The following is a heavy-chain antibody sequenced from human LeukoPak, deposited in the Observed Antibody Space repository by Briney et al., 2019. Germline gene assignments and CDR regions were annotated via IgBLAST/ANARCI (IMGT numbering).Heavy chain of an antibody. CDR3: AFSGRYYYHGMDV. CDR2: IYYSGST. V-gene: IGHV4-30-4*01. Sequence: PSEALSLTCTVSGGSISSGDYYWSWIRQPPGKGLEWIGYIYYSGSTYYNPSLKSRVTISVDTSKNQFSLKLSSVTAADTAVYYCAFSGRYYYHGMDVWGQGTTVTVSS. D-gene: IGHD2-15*01. J-gene: IGHJ6*02. CDR1: GGSISSGDYY.